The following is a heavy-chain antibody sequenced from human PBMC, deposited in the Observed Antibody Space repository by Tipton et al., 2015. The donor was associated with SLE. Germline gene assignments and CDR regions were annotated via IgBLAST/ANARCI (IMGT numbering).Heavy chain of an antibody. J-gene: IGHJ6*02. V-gene: IGHV4-59*11. CDR2: IYYSGST. CDR3: ARAQEDIVVVPAAPSGYYGMDV. D-gene: IGHD2-2*01. Sequence: TLSLTCTVSGGSISSHYWSWIRQPPGKGLEWIGYIYYSGSTNYNPSLKSRVTISVDTSKNQLSLKLSSVTAADTAVYYCARAQEDIVVVPAAPSGYYGMDVWGQGTTVTVSS. CDR1: GGSISSHY.